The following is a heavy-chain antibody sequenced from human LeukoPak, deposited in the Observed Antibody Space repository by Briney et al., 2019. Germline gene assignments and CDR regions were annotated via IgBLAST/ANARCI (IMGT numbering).Heavy chain of an antibody. V-gene: IGHV3-64*01. CDR2: ISSNGGST. J-gene: IGHJ4*02. Sequence: GGSLRLSCAASGFTFSSYAMNWVRQAPGKGLEYVSAISSNGGSTYYANSVKGRFTISRDNSKNTLYLQMGSLRAEDMAVYYCARGAMDSYGYKFFDYWGQGTLVTVSS. D-gene: IGHD5-18*01. CDR3: ARGAMDSYGYKFFDY. CDR1: GFTFSSYA.